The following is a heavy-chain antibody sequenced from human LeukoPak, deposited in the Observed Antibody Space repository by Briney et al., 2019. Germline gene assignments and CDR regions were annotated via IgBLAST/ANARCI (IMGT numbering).Heavy chain of an antibody. CDR1: GGSFSGYC. CDR2: INHSGST. Sequence: PSETLSLTCAVYGGSFSGYCWSWIRQPPGKGLEWIGEINHSGSTNYNPSLKSRVTISVDTSKNQFSLKLSSVTAADTAVYYCAQRPGIAAAGTGWFDPWGQGTLVTVSS. CDR3: AQRPGIAAAGTGWFDP. J-gene: IGHJ5*02. V-gene: IGHV4-34*01. D-gene: IGHD6-13*01.